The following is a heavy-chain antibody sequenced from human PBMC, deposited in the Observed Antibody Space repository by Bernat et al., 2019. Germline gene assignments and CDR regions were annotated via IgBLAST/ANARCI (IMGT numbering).Heavy chain of an antibody. CDR1: RFSFSSYG. V-gene: IGHV4-39*01. J-gene: IGHJ4*02. CDR3: ARPVDY. Sequence: QVQLVESGGGVVQPGRSLRLSCAASRFSFSSYGMHWVRQPPGKGLEWIGSIYYSGSTYYNPSLKSRVTISVDTSKNQFSLKLSSVTAADTAVYYCARPVDYWGQGTLVTVSS. CDR2: IYYSGST.